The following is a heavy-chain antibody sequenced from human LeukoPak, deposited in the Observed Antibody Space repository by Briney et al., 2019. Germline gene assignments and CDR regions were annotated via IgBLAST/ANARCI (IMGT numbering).Heavy chain of an antibody. Sequence: ASVKVSCKASGYTFTTYGISWVRQAPGQGLEWMGWINPHSGGTDHAQKFQGRVTMTRDTSISTAYMELSRLRSDDTAVYYCARDMDSGPDFFDYWGLGTLVTVSS. V-gene: IGHV1-2*02. J-gene: IGHJ4*02. CDR2: INPHSGGT. D-gene: IGHD1-26*01. CDR3: ARDMDSGPDFFDY. CDR1: GYTFTTYG.